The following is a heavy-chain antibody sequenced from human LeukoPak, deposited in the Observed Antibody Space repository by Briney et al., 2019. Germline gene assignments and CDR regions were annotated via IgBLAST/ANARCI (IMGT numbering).Heavy chain of an antibody. CDR2: ISAYNGNT. CDR1: GYTFTSYG. Sequence: ASVKVSCKASGYTFTSYGISWVRQAPGQGLEWMGWISAYNGNTNYAQKLQGRVTMTTDTSTSTAYMELRSLRSDDTAVYYCARGRSPSSAGYYYYGMDVWGQGTTVTVSS. J-gene: IGHJ6*02. CDR3: ARGRSPSSAGYYYYGMDV. D-gene: IGHD3-10*01. V-gene: IGHV1-18*01.